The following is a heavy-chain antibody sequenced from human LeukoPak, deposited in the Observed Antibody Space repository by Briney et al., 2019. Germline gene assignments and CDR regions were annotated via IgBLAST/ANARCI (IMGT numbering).Heavy chain of an antibody. Sequence: GGSLRLSCAASGFTFSDHHMDWVRQAPGKGLEWIGRSKNRANGFSTVYAASVKGRFSFSRDDPQNSLYLQMDSLKTEDTAVYYCTRLFYFGSTGYYPDHWGQGTLVTVSS. CDR1: GFTFSDHH. CDR2: SKNRANGFST. D-gene: IGHD3-9*01. V-gene: IGHV3-72*01. J-gene: IGHJ4*02. CDR3: TRLFYFGSTGYYPDH.